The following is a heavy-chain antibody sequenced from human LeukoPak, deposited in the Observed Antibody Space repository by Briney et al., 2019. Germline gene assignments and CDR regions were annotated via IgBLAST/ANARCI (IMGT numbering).Heavy chain of an antibody. J-gene: IGHJ5*02. CDR2: INHSGST. V-gene: IGHV4-34*01. D-gene: IGHD3-10*01. CDR1: GGSFSGYY. CDR3: ARRRGSGSYYFFISNWFGP. Sequence: ETLSLTCAVYGGSFSGYYWSWIRQPPGRGLEWIGEINHSGSTNYNPSLKSRVTISVDTSKNQLSLKLSSVTAADTAVYYCARRRGSGSYYFFISNWFGPWGQGALVTVSS.